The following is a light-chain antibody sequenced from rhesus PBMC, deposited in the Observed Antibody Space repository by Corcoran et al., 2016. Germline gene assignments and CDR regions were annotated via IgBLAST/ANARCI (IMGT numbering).Light chain of an antibody. J-gene: IGKJ4*01. CDR3: QQYYDYPLT. Sequence: DIQMTQSPSALSASVGDRVTISCRASQHIYRNLAWYQTTPGKAPKVLIYAASTLQSWTPSRFSVSGSGTDFNLTISSLQPEDSAVYYCQQYYDYPLTFGGGTKVELK. CDR2: AAS. V-gene: IGKV1S8*01. CDR1: QHIYRN.